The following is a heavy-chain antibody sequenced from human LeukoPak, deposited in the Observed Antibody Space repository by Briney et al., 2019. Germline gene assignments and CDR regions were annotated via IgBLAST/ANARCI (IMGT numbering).Heavy chain of an antibody. J-gene: IGHJ4*02. CDR2: IYIDGST. V-gene: IGHV3-53*01. CDR1: GFTVSSNY. CDR3: ARGPLWFGGNYFDY. D-gene: IGHD3-10*01. Sequence: PGGSLRLSCAASGFTVSSNYMSWVRQALGKGLEWVSVIYIDGSTYYADSVQGRFTISRDNAKNSLYLQMNSLRAEDTAVYYCARGPLWFGGNYFDYWGQGTLVTVSS.